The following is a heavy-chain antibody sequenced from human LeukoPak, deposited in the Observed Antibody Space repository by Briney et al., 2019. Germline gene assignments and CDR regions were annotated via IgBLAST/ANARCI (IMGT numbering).Heavy chain of an antibody. CDR2: INPNSGGT. V-gene: IGHV1-2*02. Sequence: GASVKVSCKASGYTFTGYFMHWVRQAPGQGLEWMGWINPNSGGTNYAQKFQGRVTMTRDTSISTAYMELSRLRSDDTAVYYCAGDQLSDRFFNWLDPWGQGTLVTVSS. CDR3: AGDQLSDRFFNWLDP. J-gene: IGHJ5*02. CDR1: GYTFTGYF. D-gene: IGHD3-3*01.